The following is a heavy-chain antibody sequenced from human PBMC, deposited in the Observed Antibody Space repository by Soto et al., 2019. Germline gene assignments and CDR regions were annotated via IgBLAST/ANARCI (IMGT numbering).Heavy chain of an antibody. CDR2: VSHDGRTT. J-gene: IGHJ4*02. Sequence: VQLVESGGGVVQPGRSLRLSCAASGFTFSDYAMHWVRQAQGKGLEWVAVVSHDGRTTHYADSVKGRFTISRDSSKNTVSLEMTSLRAEDTAVYYCAKGGRQWLVTSDFNYWGQGALVTVSS. CDR3: AKGGRQWLVTSDFNY. V-gene: IGHV3-30*18. D-gene: IGHD6-19*01. CDR1: GFTFSDYA.